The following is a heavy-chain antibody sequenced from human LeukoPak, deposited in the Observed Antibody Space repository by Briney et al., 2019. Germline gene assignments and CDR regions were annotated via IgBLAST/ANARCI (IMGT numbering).Heavy chain of an antibody. J-gene: IGHJ4*02. Sequence: GGSLRLSCAASGFTFSSYAMSWVRQAPGKGLEWVSAISGSGGSTYYADSVKGRFTISRDNSKNTLYLQMNSPRAEDTAVYYCAKVILTHPSRRGVFDYWGQGTLVTVSS. V-gene: IGHV3-23*01. CDR1: GFTFSSYA. CDR3: AKVILTHPSRRGVFDY. CDR2: ISGSGGST. D-gene: IGHD2-8*01.